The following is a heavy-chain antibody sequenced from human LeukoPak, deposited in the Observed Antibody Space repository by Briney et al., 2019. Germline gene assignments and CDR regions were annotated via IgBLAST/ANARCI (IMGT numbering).Heavy chain of an antibody. V-gene: IGHV3-21*01. CDR3: ARGGYSNYGVEGVDWFDP. CDR2: ISSSSSYI. Sequence: GGSLRLSCAASGFTFSSYSMNWVRQAPGKGLEWVSSISSSSSYIYYADSVKGRFTISRDNAKNSLYLQMNSLRAEDTAVYYCARGGYSNYGVEGVDWFDPWGQGTLVTVSS. D-gene: IGHD4-11*01. CDR1: GFTFSSYS. J-gene: IGHJ5*02.